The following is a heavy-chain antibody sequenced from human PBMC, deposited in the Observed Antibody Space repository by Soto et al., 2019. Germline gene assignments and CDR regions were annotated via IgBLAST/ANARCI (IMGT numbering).Heavy chain of an antibody. CDR3: ARGGGEGYCSGGCCYPNWFDP. J-gene: IGHJ5*02. CDR1: GGSISSGGYY. Sequence: QVQLQESGPGLVKPSQTLSHTCTVSGGSISSGGYYWSWIRQHPGKGLEWIGYIYYSGSTYYNPSPQSRVTIAVVTSKNQFSLKLSAVTAADTAVYSCARGGGEGYCSGGCCYPNWFDPWGQGTLVTVSS. D-gene: IGHD2-15*01. V-gene: IGHV4-31*03. CDR2: IYYSGST.